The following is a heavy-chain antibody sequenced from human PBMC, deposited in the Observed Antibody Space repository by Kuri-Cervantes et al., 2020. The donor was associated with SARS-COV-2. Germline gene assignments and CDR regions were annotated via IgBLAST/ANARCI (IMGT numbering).Heavy chain of an antibody. Sequence: GGSLRLSCAASGFTFSSYSMNWVRQAPGKGLEWVSSISSSSSYIYYADSVKGRFTISRDNAKNSLYLQMNSLRAEDTAVYYCARDCGYCGGHDAFDIWGQGTMVTVSS. CDR1: GFTFSSYS. V-gene: IGHV3-21*01. CDR3: ARDCGYCGGHDAFDI. CDR2: ISSSSSYI. D-gene: IGHD2-21*01. J-gene: IGHJ3*02.